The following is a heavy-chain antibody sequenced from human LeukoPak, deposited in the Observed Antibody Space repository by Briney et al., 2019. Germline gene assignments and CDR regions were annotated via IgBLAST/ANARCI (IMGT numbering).Heavy chain of an antibody. D-gene: IGHD3-22*01. CDR2: ISGSGGST. CDR3: AKDGQGYYDSSGYPRSRDDAFDI. J-gene: IGHJ3*02. V-gene: IGHV3-23*01. CDR1: GLTFSSYA. Sequence: GGSLRLSCAASGLTFSSYAISWVRQAPGKRLEWVSAISGSGGSTYYADSVKGRFTISRDNSKNTLYLQMNSLRAEDTAVYYCAKDGQGYYDSSGYPRSRDDAFDIWGQGTMVTVSS.